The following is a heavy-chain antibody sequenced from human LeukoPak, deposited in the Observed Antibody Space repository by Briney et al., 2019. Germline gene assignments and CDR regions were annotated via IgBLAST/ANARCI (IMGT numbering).Heavy chain of an antibody. D-gene: IGHD3-22*01. CDR1: GGSISSSSYY. CDR3: AREPEYYYDSSVAPSPS. J-gene: IGHJ5*02. Sequence: PSETLSLTCTVSGGSISSSSYYWGWIRQPPGKGLEWIGSIYYSGSTYYNPSLKSRVTISVDKSKNQFSLKLSSVTAADTAVYYCAREPEYYYDSSVAPSPSWGQGTLVTVSS. CDR2: IYYSGST. V-gene: IGHV4-39*07.